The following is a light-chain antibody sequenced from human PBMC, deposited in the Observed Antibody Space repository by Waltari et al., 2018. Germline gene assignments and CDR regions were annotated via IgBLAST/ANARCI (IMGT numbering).Light chain of an antibody. J-gene: IGKJ2*01. Sequence: DIQMTQSPSSLSPSVGDRVTITCRASQNIGTYVNWYQKKPGKPPWALIFDASSLESGVPSRFSGSGSGTDFTLTITSLQPKDFATYYCQQSKRTPYTFGQGTKL. CDR1: QNIGTY. CDR3: QQSKRTPYT. V-gene: IGKV1-39*01. CDR2: DAS.